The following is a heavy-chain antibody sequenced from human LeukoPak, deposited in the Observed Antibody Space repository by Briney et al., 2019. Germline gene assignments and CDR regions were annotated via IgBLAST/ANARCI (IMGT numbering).Heavy chain of an antibody. CDR2: IWYDGSNK. CDR3: ARESGGMDV. J-gene: IGHJ6*02. Sequence: GRSLRLSCAASGFTSSSYGMHWVRQAPGKGLEWVAVIWYDGSNKYYADSVKGRFTISRDNSKNTLYLQMNSLRAEDTAVYYCARESGGMDVWGQGTTVTVSS. D-gene: IGHD3-10*01. V-gene: IGHV3-33*01. CDR1: GFTSSSYG.